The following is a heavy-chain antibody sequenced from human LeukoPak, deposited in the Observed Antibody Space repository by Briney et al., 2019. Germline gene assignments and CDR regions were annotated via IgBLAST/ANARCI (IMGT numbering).Heavy chain of an antibody. CDR1: GYTFTSYG. CDR2: ISAYNGNT. CDR3: ARGGVGYDILTGYPRNWFDP. J-gene: IGHJ5*02. V-gene: IGHV1-18*01. Sequence: ASVKVSCKASGYTFTSYGISWVRQAPGQGLEWMGWISAYNGNTNYAQKLQGRVTMTTGTSTSTAYMELRSLRSDDTAVYYCARGGVGYDILTGYPRNWFDPWGQGTLVTVSS. D-gene: IGHD3-9*01.